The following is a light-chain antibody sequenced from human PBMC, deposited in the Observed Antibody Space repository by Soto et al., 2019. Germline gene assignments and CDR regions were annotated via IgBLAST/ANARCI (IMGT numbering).Light chain of an antibody. CDR2: GAS. CDR3: QQYNNWPPT. Sequence: EIVMTQSPAILSVSPGERATLSCRASQSVSSNLAWYQQKPGQAPRLLIYGASTRATGIPARFSGSGSGTEFTLTISSLQSEDFAVYYCQQYNNWPPTFGQGTRLEIK. CDR1: QSVSSN. V-gene: IGKV3-15*01. J-gene: IGKJ5*01.